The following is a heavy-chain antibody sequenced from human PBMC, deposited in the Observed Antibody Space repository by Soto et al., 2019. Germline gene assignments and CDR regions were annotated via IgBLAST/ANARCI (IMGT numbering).Heavy chain of an antibody. J-gene: IGHJ5*02. Sequence: ASVKFSCKASGGTFSSSSISWVRQAPGQGLEWMGGIIPIFGTANYTQKFQGRVTITADESTSTAYMELSSLTSDDTAVYYCARPFQYYYERGGKSPWFDPWGQGTLVTVSS. CDR1: GGTFSSSS. CDR3: ARPFQYYYERGGKSPWFDP. D-gene: IGHD3-22*01. CDR2: IIPIFGTA. V-gene: IGHV1-69*13.